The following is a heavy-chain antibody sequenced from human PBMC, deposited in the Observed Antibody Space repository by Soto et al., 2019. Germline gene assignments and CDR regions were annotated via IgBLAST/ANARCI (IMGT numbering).Heavy chain of an antibody. CDR3: AKDQWYCSGGSCYSFDY. D-gene: IGHD2-15*01. CDR2: ISYDGSNK. J-gene: IGHJ4*02. CDR1: GFTFSSYG. V-gene: IGHV3-30*18. Sequence: GGSLRLSCAASGFTFSSYGMHWVRQAPGKGLEWVAVISYDGSNKYYADSVKGRFTISRDNSKNTLYLQMNSLRAEDKAVYYCAKDQWYCSGGSCYSFDYWGQGTLVTVSS.